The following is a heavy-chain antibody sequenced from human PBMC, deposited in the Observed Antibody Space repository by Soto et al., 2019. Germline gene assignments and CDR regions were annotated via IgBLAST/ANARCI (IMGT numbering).Heavy chain of an antibody. CDR2: IDPGDTYA. D-gene: IGHD2-15*01. V-gene: IGHV5-10-1*01. CDR3: ARISCTTPTCDSWFDP. J-gene: IGHJ5*02. CDR1: GYTFTTFW. Sequence: GESLKISCTGFGYTFTTFWISWVRQMPGKGLEWMGRIDPGDTYATYSPAFQGHVTISADKATSTAYLQWSSLKASDTAMYFCARISCTTPTCDSWFDPWGQGTLVTVSS.